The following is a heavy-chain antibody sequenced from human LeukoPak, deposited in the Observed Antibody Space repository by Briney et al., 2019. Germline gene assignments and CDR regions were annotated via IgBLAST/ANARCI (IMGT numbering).Heavy chain of an antibody. CDR3: ARDAEFSYYYGSGSYSDY. V-gene: IGHV3-7*01. CDR2: IKQDGSEK. CDR1: GFTFSSYW. D-gene: IGHD3-10*01. J-gene: IGHJ4*02. Sequence: GGSLRLSCAASGFTFSSYWMSWVRQAPGKGLEWVANIKQDGSEKYYVDSVKGRFTISRDNAKNSLYLQMNSLRAEDTAVYYCARDAEFSYYYGSGSYSDYWGQGTLVTVSS.